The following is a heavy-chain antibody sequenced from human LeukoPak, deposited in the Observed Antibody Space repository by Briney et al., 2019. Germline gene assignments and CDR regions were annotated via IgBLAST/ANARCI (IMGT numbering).Heavy chain of an antibody. CDR3: ARQLDYYEEFDAFDI. CDR1: GFTFSSYW. D-gene: IGHD3-22*01. V-gene: IGHV4-38-2*01. CDR2: IYHSGST. J-gene: IGHJ3*02. Sequence: LRLSCAASGFTFSSYWMSWIRQPPGKGLEWIGSIYHSGSTYYNPSLKSRVTISVDTSKNQFSLKLSSVTAADTAVYYCARQLDYYEEFDAFDIWGQGTMVTVSS.